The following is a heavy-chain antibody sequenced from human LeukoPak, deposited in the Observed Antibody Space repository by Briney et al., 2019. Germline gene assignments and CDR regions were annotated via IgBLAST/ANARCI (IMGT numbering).Heavy chain of an antibody. V-gene: IGHV1-2*02. Sequence: GASVKVSCKASGYTFSGYYVYWVRQAPGQGLECVGWINPNSGATNYAQKFQDRVTMTRDTSVSTAYMELSRLRSDDTAVYYWARDKRDCTTTTCYDYFDYWGQGTLVTVSS. CDR2: INPNSGAT. D-gene: IGHD2-2*01. CDR3: ARDKRDCTTTTCYDYFDY. CDR1: GYTFSGYY. J-gene: IGHJ4*02.